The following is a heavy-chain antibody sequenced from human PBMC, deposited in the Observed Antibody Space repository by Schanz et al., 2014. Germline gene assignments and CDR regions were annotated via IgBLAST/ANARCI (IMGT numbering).Heavy chain of an antibody. J-gene: IGHJ5*02. Sequence: QVQLVQSGAEVKKPGASVKVSCKASGYTFISYFIHWVRQAPGQGLEWMGIINPTGGSTSYAQRFQGRVTVTRDTSTSTVYMELSSLRSEDTAVYYCAREKGHGYSGFSWGQGTLLAVSS. D-gene: IGHD5-12*01. CDR3: AREKGHGYSGFS. V-gene: IGHV1-46*01. CDR2: INPTGGST. CDR1: GYTFISYF.